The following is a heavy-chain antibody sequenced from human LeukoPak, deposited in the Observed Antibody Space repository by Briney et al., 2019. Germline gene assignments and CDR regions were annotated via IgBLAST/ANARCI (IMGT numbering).Heavy chain of an antibody. Sequence: SETLSLTCTVSGGSISSYYWSWIRQPPGKGLEWIGYIYYSGSTNYNPSLKSRVTISVDTSKNQFSLKLSSVTAADASVYYCARGAAITGESRYWGQGTLVTVSS. CDR3: ARGAAITGESRY. CDR1: GGSISSYY. V-gene: IGHV4-59*12. D-gene: IGHD3-10*01. J-gene: IGHJ4*02. CDR2: IYYSGST.